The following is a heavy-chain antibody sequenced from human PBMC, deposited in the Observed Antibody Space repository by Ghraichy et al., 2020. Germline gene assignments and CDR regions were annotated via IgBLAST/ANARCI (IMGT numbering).Heavy chain of an antibody. CDR1: GYTFTSYY. CDR3: ARDPHGESPRSWFDP. D-gene: IGHD3-10*01. Sequence: ASVKVSCKASGYTFTSYYMHWVRQAPGQGLEWMGIINPSGGSTSYAQKFQGRVTMTRDTSTSTVYMELSSLRSEDTAVYYCARDPHGESPRSWFDPWGQGTLVTVSS. CDR2: INPSGGST. J-gene: IGHJ5*02. V-gene: IGHV1-46*01.